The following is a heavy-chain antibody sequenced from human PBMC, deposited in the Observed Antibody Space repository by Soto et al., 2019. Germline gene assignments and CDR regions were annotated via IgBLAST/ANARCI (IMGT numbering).Heavy chain of an antibody. CDR3: ARQTRSPES. CDR1: GFTFSSYW. Sequence: PGGSLRLSCAASGFTFSSYWMTWLRQAPGKGLECVANIKQDGGEKYYVDSVKGRFTISRDNAKNSLFLQMDSLRAEGTAVYYCARQTRSPESWGQGTPVTVSS. J-gene: IGHJ5*02. V-gene: IGHV3-7*03. CDR2: IKQDGGEK.